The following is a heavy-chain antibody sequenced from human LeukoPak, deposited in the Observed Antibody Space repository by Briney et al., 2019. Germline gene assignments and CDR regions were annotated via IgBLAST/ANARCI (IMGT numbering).Heavy chain of an antibody. D-gene: IGHD3-10*01. J-gene: IGHJ6*02. CDR1: GGSISSGGYY. Sequence: PSETLSLTCTVSGGSISSGGYYWSWIRQHPGKGLEWSGYIYYSGSTYYNPSLKSRVTISVDTSKNQFSLKLSSVTAADTAVYYCARDLEGSSVDVWGQGTTVTVSS. CDR3: ARDLEGSSVDV. V-gene: IGHV4-31*03. CDR2: IYYSGST.